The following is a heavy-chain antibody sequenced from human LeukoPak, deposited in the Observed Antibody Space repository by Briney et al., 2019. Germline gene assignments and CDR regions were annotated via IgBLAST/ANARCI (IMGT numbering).Heavy chain of an antibody. V-gene: IGHV3-11*05. D-gene: IGHD5-12*01. CDR2: ISGSSSYT. Sequence: GGSLRLSCAASGFTFSDYYMSLIRPAPGKGLEWVSYISGSSSYTNYSDSVKGRFTISRDNAKSSLYLQMNSLRAEDTAVYFCARDDADLVAHWWGQGTLVTVSS. CDR1: GFTFSDYY. J-gene: IGHJ4*02. CDR3: ARDDADLVAHW.